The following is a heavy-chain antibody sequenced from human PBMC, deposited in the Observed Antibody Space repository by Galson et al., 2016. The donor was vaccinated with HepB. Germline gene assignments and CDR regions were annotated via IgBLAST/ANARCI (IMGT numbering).Heavy chain of an antibody. J-gene: IGHJ4*02. Sequence: SVKVSCKASGYTFTSYGISWVRQAPGQGLEWMGWISAYNGNTNYAQKLQGRVTMTTDTSTSTAYMELSSLRSEDMAVYYCARDYGGFYDFWSGYWDYWGQGTLVTVSS. CDR3: ARDYGGFYDFWSGYWDY. CDR2: ISAYNGNT. D-gene: IGHD3-3*01. CDR1: GYTFTSYG. V-gene: IGHV1-18*03.